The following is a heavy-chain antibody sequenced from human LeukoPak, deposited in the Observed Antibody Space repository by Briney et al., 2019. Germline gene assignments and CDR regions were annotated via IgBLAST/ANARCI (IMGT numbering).Heavy chain of an antibody. CDR2: IRYDGSNK. Sequence: PGGSLRPSCTASGFTLSSYGMHWVRQAPGKGLEWVAFIRYDGSNKNYADSAKGRFTISRDNSKNTLYLQMNSLRAEDTAVYYCAKDRRYSQDYWGQGTLVTVSS. J-gene: IGHJ4*02. CDR3: AKDRRYSQDY. D-gene: IGHD2-15*01. V-gene: IGHV3-30*02. CDR1: GFTLSSYG.